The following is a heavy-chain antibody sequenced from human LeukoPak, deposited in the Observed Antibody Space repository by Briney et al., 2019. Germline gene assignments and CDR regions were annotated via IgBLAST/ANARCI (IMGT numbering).Heavy chain of an antibody. Sequence: GGSLRLSCAASGFTFSSYAMSWVRQAPGKGLEWVSSISNGGGRTFYTDSVKGRFTISRDNSKITLYLQMNSPRAEDTAVYYCAKSYNGYESKPDYWGQGTLVTVSS. CDR1: GFTFSSYA. J-gene: IGHJ4*02. CDR3: AKSYNGYESKPDY. V-gene: IGHV3-23*01. D-gene: IGHD5-12*01. CDR2: ISNGGGRT.